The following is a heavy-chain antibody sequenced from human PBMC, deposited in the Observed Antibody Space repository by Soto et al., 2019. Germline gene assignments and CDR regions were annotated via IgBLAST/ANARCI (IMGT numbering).Heavy chain of an antibody. CDR3: AKVPDEDIVLMVEASSRPGPYYIDY. CDR2: ISGSGGST. J-gene: IGHJ4*02. D-gene: IGHD2-8*01. CDR1: GFTFSSYA. Sequence: GGSLRLSCAASGFTFSSYAMSWVRQAPGKGLEWVSAISGSGGSTYYADSVKGRFTISRDNSKNTLYLQMNSLRAEDTAVYYCAKVPDEDIVLMVEASSRPGPYYIDYWGQGTLVTVSS. V-gene: IGHV3-23*01.